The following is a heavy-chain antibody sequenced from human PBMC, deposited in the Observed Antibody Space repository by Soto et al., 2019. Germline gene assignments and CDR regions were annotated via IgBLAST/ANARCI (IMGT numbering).Heavy chain of an antibody. Sequence: PGGSLRLSCAASGFTVSSNYMSWVRQAPGKGLEWVSVIYSGGSTYYADSVKGRFTISRDNSKNTLYLQMNSLRAEDTAVYYCARDSSSSWYTNYYYYYYMDVWGKGTTVTVSS. V-gene: IGHV3-66*01. CDR3: ARDSSSSWYTNYYYYYYMDV. CDR1: GFTVSSNY. J-gene: IGHJ6*03. CDR2: IYSGGST. D-gene: IGHD6-13*01.